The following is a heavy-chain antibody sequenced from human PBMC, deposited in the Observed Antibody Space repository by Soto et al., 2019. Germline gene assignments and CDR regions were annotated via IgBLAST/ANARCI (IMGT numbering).Heavy chain of an antibody. J-gene: IGHJ4*02. D-gene: IGHD3-10*01. Sequence: QLHLVESGGGVVQPGRSLRLSCAASGITFSSYAMHWVRQAPGKGLEWVALISYDGSSEYYADSVKGRFTISRDNSKSTLYLQMNSRRAEDTAVYYCARRGYFDYWGQGTLVTVSS. CDR2: ISYDGSSE. CDR3: ARRGYFDY. CDR1: GITFSSYA. V-gene: IGHV3-30-3*01.